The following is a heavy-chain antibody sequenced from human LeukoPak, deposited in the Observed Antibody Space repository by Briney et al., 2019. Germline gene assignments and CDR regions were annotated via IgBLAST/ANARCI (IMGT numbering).Heavy chain of an antibody. CDR3: AKDTRDPQKDRNIVVVVAAKFGYFQH. D-gene: IGHD2-15*01. Sequence: PGGSLRLSCAASGFTFSSYAMSWVRQAPGKGLEWVSAISGSGGSTYYADSVKGRFTISRDNSKNTLYLQMNSLRAEDTAVYYCAKDTRDPQKDRNIVVVVAAKFGYFQHWGQGTLVTVSS. J-gene: IGHJ1*01. V-gene: IGHV3-23*01. CDR1: GFTFSSYA. CDR2: ISGSGGST.